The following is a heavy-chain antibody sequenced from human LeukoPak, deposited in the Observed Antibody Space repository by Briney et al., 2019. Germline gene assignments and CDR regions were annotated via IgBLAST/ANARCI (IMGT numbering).Heavy chain of an antibody. CDR3: ARARGYYGSGSYYNDLYYFDY. Sequence: SETLSLTCTVSGGSISSSSYYWGWIRQPPGKGLEWIGGIYYSGSTYYNPSLKSRVTISVDTSKNQFSLKLSSVTAADTAVYYCARARGYYGSGSYYNDLYYFDYWGQGTLVTVSS. CDR1: GGSISSSSYY. J-gene: IGHJ4*02. CDR2: IYYSGST. V-gene: IGHV4-39*07. D-gene: IGHD3-10*01.